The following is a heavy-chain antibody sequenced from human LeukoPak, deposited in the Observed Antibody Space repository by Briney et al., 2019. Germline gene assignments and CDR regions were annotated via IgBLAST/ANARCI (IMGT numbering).Heavy chain of an antibody. CDR1: GFTFSSYA. V-gene: IGHV3-30*04. D-gene: IGHD3-10*01. CDR3: ANLIYGSGSYYNPYYFDY. CDR2: ISYDGSNK. Sequence: PGGSLRLSCAASGFTFSSYAMHWVRQAPGKGLEWVAVISYDGSNKYYADSVKGRFTISRDNSKNTLYLQMNSLRAEDTAVYYCANLIYGSGSYYNPYYFDYWGQGTLVTVSS. J-gene: IGHJ4*02.